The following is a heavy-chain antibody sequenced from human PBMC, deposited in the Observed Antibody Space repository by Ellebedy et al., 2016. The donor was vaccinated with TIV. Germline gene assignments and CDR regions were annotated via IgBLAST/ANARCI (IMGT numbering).Heavy chain of an antibody. CDR1: GFTFSSYA. CDR2: ISGSGGST. Sequence: GGSLRLSXAASGFTFSSYAMSWVRQAPGKGLEWVSAISGSGGSTYYADSVKGRFTISRDNSKNTLYLQMNSLRAEDTAVYYCAKDPSDSSSWYDWFDPWGQGTLVTVSS. D-gene: IGHD6-13*01. CDR3: AKDPSDSSSWYDWFDP. V-gene: IGHV3-23*01. J-gene: IGHJ5*02.